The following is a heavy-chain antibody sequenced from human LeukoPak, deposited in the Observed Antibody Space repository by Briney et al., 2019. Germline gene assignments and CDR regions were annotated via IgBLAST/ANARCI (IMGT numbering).Heavy chain of an antibody. Sequence: SQTLSLTCAVYGGSFSGYYWSWIRQPPGKGLEWIGEINHSGSTNYNPSLKSRVTISVDTSKNQFSLKLSSVTAADTAVYYCARGRRYYDFWSGYYYYYYGMDVWGRGTTVTVSS. V-gene: IGHV4-34*01. CDR2: INHSGST. D-gene: IGHD3-3*01. CDR1: GGSFSGYY. CDR3: ARGRRYYDFWSGYYYYYYGMDV. J-gene: IGHJ6*02.